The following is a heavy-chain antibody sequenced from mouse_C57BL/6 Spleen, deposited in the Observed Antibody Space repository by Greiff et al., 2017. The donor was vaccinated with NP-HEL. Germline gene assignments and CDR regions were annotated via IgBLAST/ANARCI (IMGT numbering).Heavy chain of an antibody. CDR3: ARRSGTAWFAY. Sequence: EVMLVESGGGLVKPGGSLKLSCAASGFTFSDYGMHWVRQAPEKGLEWVAYISGGSSTIYYADTVKGRFTISRDNAKNTLFLQMTSLRSEDTAMYYCARRSGTAWFAYWGQGTLVTVSA. CDR2: ISGGSSTI. J-gene: IGHJ3*01. D-gene: IGHD4-1*01. CDR1: GFTFSDYG. V-gene: IGHV5-17*01.